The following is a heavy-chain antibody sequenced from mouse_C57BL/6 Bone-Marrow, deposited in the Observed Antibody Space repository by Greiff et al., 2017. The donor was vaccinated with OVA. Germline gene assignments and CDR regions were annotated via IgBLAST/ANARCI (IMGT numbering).Heavy chain of an antibody. Sequence: VQLQQSVAELVRPGASVKLSCTASGFNIKNTYMHWVKQRPEQGLEWIGRIDPANDTTTYAPKFQGKATMTADTSSNTAYLQLSSLSSEDTAVYCCARGNFGSSFYAMDYWGQGTSVTVSS. V-gene: IGHV14-3*01. CDR1: GFNIKNTY. J-gene: IGHJ4*01. CDR3: ARGNFGSSFYAMDY. CDR2: IDPANDTT. D-gene: IGHD1-1*01.